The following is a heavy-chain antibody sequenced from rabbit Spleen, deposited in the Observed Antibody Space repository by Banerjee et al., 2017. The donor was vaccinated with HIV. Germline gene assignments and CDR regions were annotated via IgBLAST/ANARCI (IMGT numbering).Heavy chain of an antibody. J-gene: IGHJ6*01. CDR3: ARDIPGDDYAWDL. Sequence: QEQLVESGGDLVKPGGTLTLTCKASGIDFSSDSYMCWVRQAPGKGLEWISCIAGSSSGFTYSATWATGRFTISKTSTTVGLKMTSLTAADTATYACARDIPGDDYAWDLWGQGTLVTVS. CDR2: IAGSSSGFT. CDR1: GIDFSSDSY. D-gene: IGHD6-1*01. V-gene: IGHV1S45*01.